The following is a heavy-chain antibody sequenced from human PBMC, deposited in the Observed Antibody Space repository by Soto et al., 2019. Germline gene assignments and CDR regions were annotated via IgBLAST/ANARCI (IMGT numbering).Heavy chain of an antibody. D-gene: IGHD3-10*01. Sequence: ETLSLTCTVSVVSISSYYWSWIRQPPGKGLEWIGYIYYSGSTNYNPSLKSRVTISVDTSKNQFSLKLSSVTAADTAVYYCARGRGSGSSFYYYGMDVWGQGTTVTVSS. CDR2: IYYSGST. J-gene: IGHJ6*02. CDR3: ARGRGSGSSFYYYGMDV. CDR1: VVSISSYY. V-gene: IGHV4-59*01.